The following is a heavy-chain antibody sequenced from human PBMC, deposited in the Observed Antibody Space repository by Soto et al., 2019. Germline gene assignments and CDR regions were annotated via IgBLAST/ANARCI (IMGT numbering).Heavy chain of an antibody. V-gene: IGHV4-4*02. CDR3: AREGAYFDSWSGYFGPGYFDK. Sequence: QVQLQESGPGLVQPSETLSLTCAASGGSITSGHWWSWVRQTPGKGLEWIGGIYHGGTTDYHPSLKGRVTMSVDKSKNQFSLKLKSVTAADTAVYYCAREGAYFDSWSGYFGPGYFDKWGQGILVTVSS. CDR2: IYHGGTT. J-gene: IGHJ4*02. D-gene: IGHD3-3*01. CDR1: GGSITSGHW.